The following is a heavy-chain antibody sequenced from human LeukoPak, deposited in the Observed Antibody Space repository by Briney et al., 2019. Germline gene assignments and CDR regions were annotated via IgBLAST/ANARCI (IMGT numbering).Heavy chain of an antibody. Sequence: VASVTVSCTASGYTFTSYYMHWVRQAPGQGLKWMGIINPSGGSTSYAQKFQGRVTMTRDTSTSTVYMELSSLRSEDTAVYYCARVDYGDYGLEDWGQGTLVTVSS. V-gene: IGHV1-46*01. CDR2: INPSGGST. J-gene: IGHJ4*02. CDR3: ARVDYGDYGLED. CDR1: GYTFTSYY. D-gene: IGHD4-17*01.